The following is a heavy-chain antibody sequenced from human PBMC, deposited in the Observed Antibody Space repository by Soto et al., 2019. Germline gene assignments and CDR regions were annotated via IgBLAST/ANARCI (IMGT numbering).Heavy chain of an antibody. D-gene: IGHD2-15*01. V-gene: IGHV3-23*01. CDR3: VKGVAANLNWFDP. CDR1: GLTFSSYA. Sequence: GGSLRLSCAASGLTFSSYAMSWVRQAPGKGLEWVSAISGSGGSTYYADSVKGRFTISRDNSKNTLYLQMSSLRAEDTAVYYCVKGVAANLNWFDPWGQGTLVTVSS. CDR2: ISGSGGST. J-gene: IGHJ5*02.